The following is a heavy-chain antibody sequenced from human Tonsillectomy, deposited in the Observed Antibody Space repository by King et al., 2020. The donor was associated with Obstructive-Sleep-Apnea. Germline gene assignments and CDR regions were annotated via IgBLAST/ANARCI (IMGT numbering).Heavy chain of an antibody. J-gene: IGHJ3*02. CDR2: IYYSGST. D-gene: IGHD2-15*01. Sequence: QLQESGPGLVKPSQTLSLTCTVSGGSISSGGYYWRWIRQHPGQGLEWIGYIYYSGSTYYNPSLKSRVTISVDTSKNQFSLKLSSVTAADTAVYYCAREGVVVVGGGAFDIWGQGTMVTVSS. CDR3: AREGVVVVGGGAFDI. CDR1: GGSISSGGYY. V-gene: IGHV4-31*03.